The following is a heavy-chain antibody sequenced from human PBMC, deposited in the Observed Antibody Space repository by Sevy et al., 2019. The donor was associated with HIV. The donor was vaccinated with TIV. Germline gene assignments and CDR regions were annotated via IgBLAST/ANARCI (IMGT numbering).Heavy chain of an antibody. V-gene: IGHV1-24*01. CDR3: ATKHMITFGGVIVTHAFDI. J-gene: IGHJ3*02. Sequence: ASVKVSCKVSGYTLTELSMHWVRQAPGKGLEWMGGFDPEDGETIYAQKFQGRVTMTEDTSTDTAYMELSSLRSEDTAVYYCATKHMITFGGVIVTHAFDIWGQGTMVTVSS. CDR1: GYTLTELS. CDR2: FDPEDGET. D-gene: IGHD3-16*02.